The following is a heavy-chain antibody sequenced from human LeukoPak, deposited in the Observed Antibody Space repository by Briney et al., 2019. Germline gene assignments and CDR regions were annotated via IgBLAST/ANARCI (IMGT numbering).Heavy chain of an antibody. CDR1: GFTFSSYG. D-gene: IGHD3-10*01. CDR2: IRYDGSNK. CDR3: AKGYGFGEYYYYYMDV. V-gene: IGHV3-30*02. J-gene: IGHJ6*03. Sequence: PGGSLRLSCAASGFTFSSYGMHWVRQAPGKGLEWVAFIRYDGSNKYYADSVKGRFTISRDNSKNTLYLQMNSLRAEDTAVYYCAKGYGFGEYYYYYMDVWGKGTTVTISS.